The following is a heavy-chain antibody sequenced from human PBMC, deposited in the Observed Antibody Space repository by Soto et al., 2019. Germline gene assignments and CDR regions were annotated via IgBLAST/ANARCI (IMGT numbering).Heavy chain of an antibody. CDR1: GFTFSNYG. J-gene: IGHJ4*02. CDR2: IWYDGGNK. CDR3: ARNGDVNTGFGKDY. D-gene: IGHD3-16*01. V-gene: IGHV3-33*01. Sequence: PGGSLRLSCAASGFTFSNYGMHWVRQAPGKGLEWVAFIWYDGGNKYYAESVKGRFTISRDNSKNTLYLQMNSLRAEDTAGYYCARNGDVNTGFGKDYWGQGTLVTVSS.